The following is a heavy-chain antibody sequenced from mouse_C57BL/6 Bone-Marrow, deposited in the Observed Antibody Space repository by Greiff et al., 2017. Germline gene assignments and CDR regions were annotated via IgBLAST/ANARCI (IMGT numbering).Heavy chain of an antibody. Sequence: QVTLKESGPGILQSSQTLSLTCSFSGFSLSTSGMGVSWIRQPSGKGLEWLAHIYWDDDKRYNPSPKSRLTISKDTSRNQIVLKITSVDTADTATYYCAHSYYYGSRDYWGQGTLVTVSA. J-gene: IGHJ3*01. CDR1: GFSLSTSGMG. CDR2: IYWDDDK. V-gene: IGHV8-12*01. CDR3: AHSYYYGSRDY. D-gene: IGHD1-1*01.